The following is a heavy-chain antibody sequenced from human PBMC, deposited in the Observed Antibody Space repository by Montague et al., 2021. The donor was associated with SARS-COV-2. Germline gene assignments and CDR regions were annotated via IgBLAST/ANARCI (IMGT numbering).Heavy chain of an antibody. CDR1: GGSFCGYY. J-gene: IGHJ5*02. CDR3: ARRNYYGSGSYYNSGFDP. Sequence: SETLSLTSAVYGGSFCGYYWSWIRQPPGKGLEWIGEINHSGSTNYNPSLKSRVTISVDTSKNQFSLKLSSVTAADTAVYYCARRNYYGSGSYYNSGFDPWGQGTLVTVSS. D-gene: IGHD3-10*01. CDR2: INHSGST. V-gene: IGHV4-34*01.